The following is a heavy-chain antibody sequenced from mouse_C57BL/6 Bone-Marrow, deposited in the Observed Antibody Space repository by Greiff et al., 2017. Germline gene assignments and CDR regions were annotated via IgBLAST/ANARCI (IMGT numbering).Heavy chain of an antibody. J-gene: IGHJ4*01. CDR2: LSNGGGSN. CDR3: ARARTVVAHYAMDY. V-gene: IGHV5-12*01. D-gene: IGHD1-1*01. CDR1: GFTFSDYY. Sequence: DVMLVESGGGLVQPGGSLTLSCAVSGFTFSDYYMYWVRQNPEEKLEWVAYLSNGGGSNYHPASVNGRFTISSDNAKNTLYLQMSRLKSEDTAMYYCARARTVVAHYAMDYWGQGTSVTVSS.